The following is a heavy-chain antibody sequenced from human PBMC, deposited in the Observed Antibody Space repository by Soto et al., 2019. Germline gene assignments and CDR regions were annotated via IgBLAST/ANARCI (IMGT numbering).Heavy chain of an antibody. Sequence: GGSLRLSCAASGFTVRSNYMGWVRQAPGKGLEWVSYISISSSTIFYADSVKGRFTISRDNAKNSLYLQTNSVSDEDTAVYYRARDPSPPYYYNSSGTLTANFDFWGQGTLVTVSS. CDR3: ARDPSPPYYYNSSGTLTANFDF. CDR1: GFTVRSNY. CDR2: ISISSSTI. J-gene: IGHJ4*02. V-gene: IGHV3-48*02. D-gene: IGHD3-22*01.